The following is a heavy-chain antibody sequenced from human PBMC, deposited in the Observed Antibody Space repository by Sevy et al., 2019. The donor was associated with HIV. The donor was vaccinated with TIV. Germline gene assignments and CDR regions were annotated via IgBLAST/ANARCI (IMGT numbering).Heavy chain of an antibody. V-gene: IGHV3-11*01. Sequence: GGSLRLSCAASGFTFSDYYMSWIRQAPGKGLEWVSYISSSGSTIYYADSVKGRFTISRDNAKNSLYLQMNSLRAEDTAEYDCARDGTGGYDPNDDYGMDVWGQGTTVTVSS. CDR3: ARDGTGGYDPNDDYGMDV. CDR2: ISSSGSTI. D-gene: IGHD5-12*01. CDR1: GFTFSDYY. J-gene: IGHJ6*02.